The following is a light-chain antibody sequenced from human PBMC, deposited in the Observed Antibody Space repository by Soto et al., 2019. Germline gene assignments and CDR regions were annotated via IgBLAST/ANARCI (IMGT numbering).Light chain of an antibody. V-gene: IGKV3-15*01. CDR2: GAS. J-gene: IGKJ1*01. CDR3: QQYGSSGT. CDR1: QSVRSS. Sequence: EIVMTQSPATLSVSPGERATLSCRASQSVRSSLAWYQQKPGQPPRLLIYGASTRATGFPARFSGSGSGTEFTLTISSLQSEDFAVYYCQQYGSSGTFGQGTKVDIK.